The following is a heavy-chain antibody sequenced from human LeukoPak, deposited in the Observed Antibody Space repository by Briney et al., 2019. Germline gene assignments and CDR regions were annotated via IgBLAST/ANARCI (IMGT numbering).Heavy chain of an antibody. D-gene: IGHD3-3*01. CDR2: IYHSGST. CDR3: ASFLEWLLRNY. J-gene: IGHJ4*02. V-gene: IGHV4-38-2*02. CDR1: GYSISSGYY. Sequence: SETLSLTCTVSGYSISSGYYWGWIRQPPGKGLEWIGSIYHSGSTYYNPSLKSRVTISVDTSKNQFSPKLSSVTAADTAVYYCASFLEWLLRNYWGQGTLVTVSS.